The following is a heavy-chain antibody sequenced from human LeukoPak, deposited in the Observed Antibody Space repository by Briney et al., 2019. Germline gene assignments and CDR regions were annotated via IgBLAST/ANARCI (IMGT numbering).Heavy chain of an antibody. D-gene: IGHD3-10*01. V-gene: IGHV4-61*01. CDR1: GYSISSSYY. CDR3: ARGEMVRGVIPTYYYYYMDV. CDR2: IYYSGST. Sequence: KPSETLSLTCTVSGYSISSSYYWSWIRQPPGKGLEWIGYIYYSGSTNYNPSLKSRVTISVDTSKNQFSLKLSSVTAADTAVYYCARGEMVRGVIPTYYYYYMDVWGKGTTVTISS. J-gene: IGHJ6*03.